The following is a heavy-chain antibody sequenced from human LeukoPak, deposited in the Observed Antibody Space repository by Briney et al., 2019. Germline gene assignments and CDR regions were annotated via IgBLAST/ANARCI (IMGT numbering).Heavy chain of an antibody. CDR1: GFSFSSYS. J-gene: IGHJ3*02. CDR2: ITSSSTYI. CDR3: ARVSGSGRAFDI. V-gene: IGHV3-21*01. Sequence: PGGSLRLSCAASGFSFSSYSLNWVRQAPGKGLEWVSSITSSSTYIYYADSVKGRFTISRDNAKNSLYLQMNSLRAEDTAVYYCARVSGSGRAFDIWGQGTMVTVSS.